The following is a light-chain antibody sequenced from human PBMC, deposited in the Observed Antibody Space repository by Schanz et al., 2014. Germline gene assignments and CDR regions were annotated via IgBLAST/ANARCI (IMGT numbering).Light chain of an antibody. Sequence: QSALTQPPSASGSPGQSVAISCTGTSSDVGRYNYVSWYQQHPGKAPKLMIYDVSNRPSGVSNRFSGSKSGNTASLTISGLQAEDEADYYCSSYAGSTTSWVFGGGTKLTVL. CDR2: DVS. CDR1: SSDVGRYNY. CDR3: SSYAGSTTSWV. V-gene: IGLV2-23*02. J-gene: IGLJ3*02.